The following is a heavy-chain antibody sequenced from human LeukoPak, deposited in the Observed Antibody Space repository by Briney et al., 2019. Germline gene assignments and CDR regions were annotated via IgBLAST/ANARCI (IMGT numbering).Heavy chain of an antibody. CDR2: IYYSGST. V-gene: IGHV4-59*01. CDR3: ARGHRASITMVRGVAPSNWFDP. D-gene: IGHD3-10*01. CDR1: GGSISSYY. Sequence: SETLSLTCTVSGGSISSYYWSWIRQPPGKGLEWIGYIYYSGSTNYNPSLKSRVTISVDTSKNQFSLKLSSVTAADTDVYYCARGHRASITMVRGVAPSNWFDPWGQGTLVTVSS. J-gene: IGHJ5*02.